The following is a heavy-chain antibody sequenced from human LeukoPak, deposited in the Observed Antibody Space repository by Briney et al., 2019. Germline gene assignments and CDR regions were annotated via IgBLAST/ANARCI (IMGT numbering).Heavy chain of an antibody. D-gene: IGHD1-26*01. CDR1: GFTFSSYG. CDR3: ARRVVGARGRFDS. J-gene: IGHJ4*02. V-gene: IGHV3-33*01. CDR2: IWYDGSNK. Sequence: GGSLRLSCAASGFTFSSYGMHWVRQAPGKGLEWVAVIWYDGSNKYYADSVKGRFTISRDNSKSTLYLQMNSLRAEDTAVYYCARRVVGARGRFDSWGQGTLVTVSS.